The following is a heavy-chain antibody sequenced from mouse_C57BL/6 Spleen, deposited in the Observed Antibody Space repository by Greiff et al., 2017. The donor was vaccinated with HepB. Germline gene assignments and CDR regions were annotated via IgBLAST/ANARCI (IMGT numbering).Heavy chain of an antibody. CDR2: IYPSDSET. V-gene: IGHV1-61*01. CDR1: GYTFTSYW. D-gene: IGHD2-4*01. Sequence: VQLQQPGAELVRPGSSVKLSCKASGYTFTSYWMDWVKQRPGQGLEWIGNIYPSDSETHYNQKFKDKATLTVDKSSSTAYMQLSSLTSEDSAVYYCARRGITTRGSFAYWGQGTLVTVSA. CDR3: ARRGITTRGSFAY. J-gene: IGHJ3*01.